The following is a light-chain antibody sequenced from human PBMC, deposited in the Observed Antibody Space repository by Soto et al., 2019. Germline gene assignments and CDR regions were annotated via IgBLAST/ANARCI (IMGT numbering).Light chain of an antibody. J-gene: IGKJ1*01. CDR2: GAS. Sequence: EIVMTQSPATLSVSPGERATLSCRASQSVSSNLAWYQQKPGQAPRLLIYGASTRATGIPARFSGSGSGTECTLTISSLQSEELAVYYCQQYNNWPRTFGQGTKVEIK. CDR3: QQYNNWPRT. CDR1: QSVSSN. V-gene: IGKV3-15*01.